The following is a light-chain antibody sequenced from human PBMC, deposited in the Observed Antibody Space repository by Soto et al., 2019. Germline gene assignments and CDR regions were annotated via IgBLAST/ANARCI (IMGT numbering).Light chain of an antibody. Sequence: EVVMTQSPATLSVSPGERATLSCRASQSISRNLAWYQHIPGQAPRLLIYAASTTATGIPARFSGSGSGTEFTLTISSLQAEDYALYYCQQYNNWPPWTFRQGTKVEVK. V-gene: IGKV3-15*01. CDR3: QQYNNWPPWT. CDR2: AAS. J-gene: IGKJ1*01. CDR1: QSISRN.